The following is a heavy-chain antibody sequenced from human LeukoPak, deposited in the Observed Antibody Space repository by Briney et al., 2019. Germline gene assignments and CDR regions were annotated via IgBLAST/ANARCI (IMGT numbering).Heavy chain of an antibody. CDR1: GFTFRTHG. D-gene: IGHD4-11*01. CDR3: AREYINYVQDY. CDR2: IWSDGSYK. Sequence: GGSLRLSCAASGFTFRTHGMHWVRQAPGKGLEWVAVIWSDGSYKYYADSVKGRFTISRDFSKNTLYLQMNSLRAEDTAVYYCAREYINYVQDYWGQGTLVTVSS. J-gene: IGHJ4*02. V-gene: IGHV3-33*01.